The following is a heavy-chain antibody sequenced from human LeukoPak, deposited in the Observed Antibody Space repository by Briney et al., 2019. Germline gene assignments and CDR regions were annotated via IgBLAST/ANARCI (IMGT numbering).Heavy chain of an antibody. CDR1: GGTFSSYA. CDR2: IIPIFGTA. J-gene: IGHJ4*02. CDR3: ARGSDYCSSTSCYSNPIDY. Sequence: GASVKVSCKASGGTFSSYAISWVRQAPGQGLEWMGGIIPIFGTANYAQKFQGRVTITTDESTSTAYMELSSLRSEDTAVYYCARGSDYCSSTSCYSNPIDYWGQGTLVTVSS. V-gene: IGHV1-69*05. D-gene: IGHD2-2*01.